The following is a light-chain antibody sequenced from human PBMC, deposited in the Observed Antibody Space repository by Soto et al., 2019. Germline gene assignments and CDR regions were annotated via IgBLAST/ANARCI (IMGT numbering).Light chain of an antibody. CDR2: GPS. CDR1: QGVSDN. V-gene: IGKV3-15*01. J-gene: IGKJ3*01. CDR3: QQYNDWPLT. Sequence: EIVMTQSPATLSVSPGERATLSCRASQGVSDNLAWYQQRPGQPPRLLIYGPSTRATGIPARFSGSGSETEFTLTISSLQSEDFAVYYCQQYNDWPLTFGPGTKVDIK.